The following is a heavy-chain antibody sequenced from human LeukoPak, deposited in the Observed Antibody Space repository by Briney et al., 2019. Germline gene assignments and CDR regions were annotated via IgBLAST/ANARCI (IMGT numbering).Heavy chain of an antibody. J-gene: IGHJ4*02. V-gene: IGHV3-48*03. Sequence: GGSLRLSCAASGFTFSSYEMNWVRRAPGKGLEWASYISSSGSTIYYADSVKGRFTISRDNAKNSLYLQMNSLRAEDTAVYYCARDNSWYSSGWYFDYWGQGTLVTVSS. CDR3: ARDNSWYSSGWYFDY. CDR1: GFTFSSYE. CDR2: ISSSGSTI. D-gene: IGHD6-19*01.